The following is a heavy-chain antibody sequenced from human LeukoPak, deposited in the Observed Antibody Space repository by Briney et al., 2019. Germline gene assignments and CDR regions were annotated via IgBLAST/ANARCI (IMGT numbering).Heavy chain of an antibody. D-gene: IGHD2-21*01. V-gene: IGHV4-59*01. CDR2: IYYSGST. CDR1: GGSISSYY. CDR3: ATMGDVDY. Sequence: SETLSLTCTVSGGSISSYYWSWVRQPPGKGLEWVGYIYYSGSTNYNPSLKSRVTISVDTSKNQFSLKLSSVTAADTAVYYCATMGDVDYWGQGTLVTASS. J-gene: IGHJ4*02.